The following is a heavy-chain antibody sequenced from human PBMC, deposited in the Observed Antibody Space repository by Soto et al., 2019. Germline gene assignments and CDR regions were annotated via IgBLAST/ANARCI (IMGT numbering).Heavy chain of an antibody. CDR1: GFTFSDHS. Sequence: EVQLVESGGGLVKPGGSLRLSCAASGFTFSDHSMNWVRQAPXXXXXWVSSISTTGRYIYYADSMAGRFTISRDNAKNSLYLQIXSLXXXXXXXXXXXXXXXXXXXXXXXYWGQGTLVTVSS. CDR3: XXXXXXXXXXXXXY. V-gene: IGHV3-21*02. CDR2: ISTTGRYI. J-gene: IGHJ4*02.